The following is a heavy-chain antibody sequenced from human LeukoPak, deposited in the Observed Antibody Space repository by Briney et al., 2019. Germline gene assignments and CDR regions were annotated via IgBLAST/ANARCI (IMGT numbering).Heavy chain of an antibody. CDR2: ISSNGSTI. Sequence: PGGSLTLSCAASGFTYISYEMNWVRQAPGKGLEGVSYISSNGSTIYYADSVKGRFHISRDNAKISVYVQMNSLRDEDMAVYYCASLGYSSSWYFDYWAQRTLVTVSS. CDR1: GFTYISYE. V-gene: IGHV3-48*03. D-gene: IGHD6-13*01. CDR3: ASLGYSSSWYFDY. J-gene: IGHJ4*02.